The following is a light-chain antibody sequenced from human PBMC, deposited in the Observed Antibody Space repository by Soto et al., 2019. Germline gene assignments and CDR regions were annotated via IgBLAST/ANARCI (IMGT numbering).Light chain of an antibody. Sequence: ECVLTQSPGTLSLSPGERDTLSCRASQTVRNNYLAWYQQKPGQAPRLVIYDASSRATGIPDRFSGGGSGTDFTLTISRLEPEDFAVYYCQQFSSYPLTFGGGTKVESK. V-gene: IGKV3-20*01. CDR1: QTVRNNY. J-gene: IGKJ4*01. CDR2: DAS. CDR3: QQFSSYPLT.